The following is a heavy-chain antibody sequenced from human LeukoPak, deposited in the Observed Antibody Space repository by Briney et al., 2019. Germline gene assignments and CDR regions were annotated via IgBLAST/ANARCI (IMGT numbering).Heavy chain of an antibody. CDR1: GGSISSSNW. CDR3: ARGGMEAYYYDSSGYYYGGELFDY. D-gene: IGHD3-22*01. V-gene: IGHV4-4*02. CDR2: IYHSGST. Sequence: SETLSLTCAVSGGSISSSNWWSWVRQPPGKGLEWIGEIYHSGSTNYNPSLKSRVTISVDKSKNQFSLKLSSVTAADTAVYYCARGGMEAYYYDSSGYYYGGELFDYWGQGTLVTVSS. J-gene: IGHJ4*02.